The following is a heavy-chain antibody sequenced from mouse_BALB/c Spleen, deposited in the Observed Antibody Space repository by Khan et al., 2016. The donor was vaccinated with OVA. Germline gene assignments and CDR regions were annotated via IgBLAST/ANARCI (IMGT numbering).Heavy chain of an antibody. J-gene: IGHJ2*01. CDR3: ARIKKLIATYFDY. D-gene: IGHD1-1*01. Sequence: QVQLQQPGAELVKAGASVKMSCKASGYTFTSYWMHWVKQRLGQGLEWFAETNPTNGRTYYNEKFKSKATLTVDQSSRTAYMHLRGPTCEYSAVDYGARIKKLIATYFDYWGQGTTLTVSS. CDR1: GYTFTSYW. V-gene: IGHV1S81*02. CDR2: TNPTNGRT.